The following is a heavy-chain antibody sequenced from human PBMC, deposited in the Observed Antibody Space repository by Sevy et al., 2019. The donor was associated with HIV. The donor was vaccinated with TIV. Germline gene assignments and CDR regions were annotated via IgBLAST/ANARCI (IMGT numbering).Heavy chain of an antibody. CDR3: AKEAGVVPRDYYYGMDV. CDR2: IRYDGSNK. D-gene: IGHD2-15*01. V-gene: IGHV3-30*02. CDR1: GFTFSSYG. J-gene: IGHJ6*02. Sequence: GGSLRLSCAASGFTFSSYGMHWVRQAPGKGLEWVAFIRYDGSNKYYVDSVKGRFTISRDNSKNTLYLQMNSLRAEDTAVYYCAKEAGVVPRDYYYGMDVWGQGTTVTVSS.